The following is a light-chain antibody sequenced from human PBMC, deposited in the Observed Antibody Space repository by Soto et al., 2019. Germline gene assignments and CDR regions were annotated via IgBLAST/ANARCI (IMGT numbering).Light chain of an antibody. CDR1: KLGDKY. Sequence: SYELTQPPSVSVSPGQTASITCSGDKLGDKYACWYQQRPGQSPVLVIYQDNKRPSGIPERFSGSNSGNTATLTISGTHAMDEADYYCQAWDSGTVNYVFGTGTKVTVL. CDR3: QAWDSGTVNYV. J-gene: IGLJ1*01. CDR2: QDN. V-gene: IGLV3-1*01.